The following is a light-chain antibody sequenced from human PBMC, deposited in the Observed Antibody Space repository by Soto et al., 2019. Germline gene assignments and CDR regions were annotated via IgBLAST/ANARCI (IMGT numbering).Light chain of an antibody. CDR3: SSFTGSNYV. CDR2: DVS. CDR1: ISDVGGYNF. J-gene: IGLJ1*01. Sequence: QSALTQPASESGSPGQSITISCTGTISDVGGYNFVSWYQQYPGKAPKLMICDVSNRPSGVSNRFSGSKSGNTASLTISGLQAEDEADYYCSSFTGSNYVFGTGTKVTVL. V-gene: IGLV2-14*03.